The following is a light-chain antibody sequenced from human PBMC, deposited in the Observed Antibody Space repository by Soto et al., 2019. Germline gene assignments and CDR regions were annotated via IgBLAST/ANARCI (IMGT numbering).Light chain of an antibody. J-gene: IGKJ4*01. CDR2: GAS. CDR1: RSVSSSF. V-gene: IGKV3-20*01. Sequence: EIVLTQSPGTLSLSPGERATLSCRASRSVSSSFLAWYQQKAGQAPRLLIYGASSRATGIPDRFSGSGSGTDFTLTISTLEPEDVAVYYCPQYDNSPFTFGGGTKVEIK. CDR3: PQYDNSPFT.